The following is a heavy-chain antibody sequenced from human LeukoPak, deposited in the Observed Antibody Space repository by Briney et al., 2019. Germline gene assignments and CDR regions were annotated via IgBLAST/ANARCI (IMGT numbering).Heavy chain of an antibody. V-gene: IGHV4-59*08. Sequence: PSETLSLTCTVSGGSLSSYYWSWIRQPPGKGLEWIGYIYYSGSTNYNPSLKSRVTISVDTSKNQFSLKLSSVTAADTVVYYCARSKIAAAVSFDYWGRGTLVTVSS. CDR1: GGSLSSYY. J-gene: IGHJ4*02. D-gene: IGHD6-13*01. CDR2: IYYSGST. CDR3: ARSKIAAAVSFDY.